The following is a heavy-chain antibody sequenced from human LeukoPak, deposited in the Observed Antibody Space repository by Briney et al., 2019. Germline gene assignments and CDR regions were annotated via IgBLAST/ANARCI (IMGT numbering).Heavy chain of an antibody. J-gene: IGHJ6*03. CDR2: IKSKTDGGTT. Sequence: GGSLRLSCAASGFTFSNAWMSWVRQAPGKGLGWVGRIKSKTDGGTTDYAAPVKGRFTISRDDSKNTLYLQMNSLKTEDTAVYYCTTAKYYYDSSGYFTTRVYYYYYYMDVWGKGTTVTVSS. V-gene: IGHV3-15*01. D-gene: IGHD3-22*01. CDR3: TTAKYYYDSSGYFTTRVYYYYYYMDV. CDR1: GFTFSNAW.